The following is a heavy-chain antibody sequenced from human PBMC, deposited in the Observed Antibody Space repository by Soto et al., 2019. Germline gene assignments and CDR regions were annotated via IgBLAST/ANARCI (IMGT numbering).Heavy chain of an antibody. CDR1: GFTFSTYA. Sequence: GGSLRLSCAPSGFTFSTYAMSWVRQAPGKGLEWVSAISGAGGSSYYADSVKGRFTISRDNSKGTLYRQMNSLRADDTAVYYCAKGSEQWLGPMYFDSWGQGTLVTFSS. D-gene: IGHD6-19*01. V-gene: IGHV3-23*01. CDR3: AKGSEQWLGPMYFDS. CDR2: ISGAGGSS. J-gene: IGHJ4*02.